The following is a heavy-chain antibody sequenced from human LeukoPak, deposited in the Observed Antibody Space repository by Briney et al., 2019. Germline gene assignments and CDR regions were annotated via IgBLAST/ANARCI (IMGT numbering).Heavy chain of an antibody. D-gene: IGHD3-10*01. Sequence: PGGSLRLSCAASGFTFSTYWMSWVRQAPGKGLEWVANIKYDGSEIYYVDSVKGRFTISRDNAKNSLYLQMNSLRAEDTAVYYCASFYGSRIPGPTWGQGTLVTVSS. CDR1: GFTFSTYW. V-gene: IGHV3-7*01. J-gene: IGHJ4*02. CDR2: IKYDGSEI. CDR3: ASFYGSRIPGPT.